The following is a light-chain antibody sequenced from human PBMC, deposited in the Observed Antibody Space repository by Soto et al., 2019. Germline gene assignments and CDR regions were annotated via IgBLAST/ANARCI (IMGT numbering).Light chain of an antibody. CDR1: RSNIGTSS. CDR3: AACDDSLSGHVV. V-gene: IGLV1-47*01. Sequence: QSVLTQPPSASGTPGQGVSLSCSGSRSNIGTSSVYWYQQVPGMAPRLLIYKSNQRPSGVPDRFSGSKSGTSASLAIRGLRSEDEAYYYWAACDDSLSGHVVFGGGTKRTVL. J-gene: IGLJ2*01. CDR2: KSN.